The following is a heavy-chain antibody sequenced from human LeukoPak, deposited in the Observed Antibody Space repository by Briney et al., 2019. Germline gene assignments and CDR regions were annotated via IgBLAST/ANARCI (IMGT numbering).Heavy chain of an antibody. CDR3: ARGTIAAAGYYYFDY. Sequence: HPGGSLRLSCAASGFTFSSYWMSWVRQAPGKGLEWVANIKQDGNEKYYVDSVKGRFTISRDNAKNSLYLQMNSLRAEDTAVYYCARGTIAAAGYYYFDYWGQGTQVTVSS. D-gene: IGHD6-13*01. CDR1: GFTFSSYW. V-gene: IGHV3-7*04. J-gene: IGHJ4*02. CDR2: IKQDGNEK.